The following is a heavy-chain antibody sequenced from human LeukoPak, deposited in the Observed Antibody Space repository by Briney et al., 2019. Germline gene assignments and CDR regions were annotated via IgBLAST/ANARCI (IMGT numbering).Heavy chain of an antibody. V-gene: IGHV3-23*01. J-gene: IGHJ4*02. Sequence: GGSLRLSCAASGFTFSSYAMSWVRQAPGKGLERVSAISGRGDRTYYADSVKGRFTISRDNSRNTLYLQMNSLRAGDTAIYYCAKETARPAGVFDYWGQGTLVTVSS. CDR3: AKETARPAGVFDY. CDR1: GFTFSSYA. D-gene: IGHD1-14*01. CDR2: ISGRGDRT.